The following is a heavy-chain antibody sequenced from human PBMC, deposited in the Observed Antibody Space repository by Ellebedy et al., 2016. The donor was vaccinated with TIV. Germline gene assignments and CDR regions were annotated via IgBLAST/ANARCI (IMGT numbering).Heavy chain of an antibody. CDR2: INHSGST. CDR3: ARKESFLYYFDY. V-gene: IGHV4-34*01. D-gene: IGHD3-10*01. Sequence: SETLSLXCAVYGGSFSGYYWSWIRQPPGKGLEWIGEINHSGSTNYNASLKSRVTISVDTSKNQFSLKLSSVTAADTAVYYCARKESFLYYFDYWGQGALVAVSS. CDR1: GGSFSGYY. J-gene: IGHJ4*02.